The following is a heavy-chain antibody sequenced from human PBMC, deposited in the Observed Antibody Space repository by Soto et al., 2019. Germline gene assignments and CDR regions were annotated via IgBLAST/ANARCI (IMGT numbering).Heavy chain of an antibody. V-gene: IGHV4-4*02. CDR1: GGSISTDNW. CDR3: ARGGRWLFDY. D-gene: IGHD5-12*01. Sequence: QVQLEESGPGLVKPSGTLSLTCAVSGGSISTDNWWSWVRQAPGKGLEWVGEIYHSGSTNYNPSLKSRLTISLDKSKDQFSLDVRSVTAADTAVYYCARGGRWLFDYWGQGTLVTVSS. CDR2: IYHSGST. J-gene: IGHJ4*02.